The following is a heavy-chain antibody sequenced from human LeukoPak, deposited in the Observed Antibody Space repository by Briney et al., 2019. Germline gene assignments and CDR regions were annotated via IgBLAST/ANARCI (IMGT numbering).Heavy chain of an antibody. CDR1: GFTFSSYG. V-gene: IGHV3-30*18. CDR3: AKDSIQEGIAVAGTGYFQH. J-gene: IGHJ1*01. D-gene: IGHD6-19*01. CDR2: ISYDGSNK. Sequence: GGSLRLSCAASGFTFSSYGMHWVRQAPGKGLEWVAVISYDGSNKYYADSVKGRFTISRDNSKNTLYLQMNSLRAEDTAVDYCAKDSIQEGIAVAGTGYFQHWGQGTLVTVSS.